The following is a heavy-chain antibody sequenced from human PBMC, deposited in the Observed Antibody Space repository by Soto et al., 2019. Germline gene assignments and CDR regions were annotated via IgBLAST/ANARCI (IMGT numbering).Heavy chain of an antibody. CDR3: ARHRTFGSGSPGSY. D-gene: IGHD3-10*01. J-gene: IGHJ4*02. V-gene: IGHV4-39*01. CDR1: GASIISSNYY. CDR2: IDYSGST. Sequence: PSETLSLTCTVSGASIISSNYYWGWIRQPQRRGMEWIGRIDYSGSTYYNPSLKSRVTISVDTFKNHFSLKLSSVTAADMAFYYCARHRTFGSGSPGSYWGQGTLVTVSS.